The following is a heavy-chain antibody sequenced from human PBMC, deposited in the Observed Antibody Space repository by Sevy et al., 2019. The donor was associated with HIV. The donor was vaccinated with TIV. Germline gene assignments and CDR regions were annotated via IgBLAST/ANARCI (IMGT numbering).Heavy chain of an antibody. Sequence: SETLSLTCAVSGYSTSSGYYWGWIRQPPGKGLEWIGSIYHTARTDHNPSLKSRVIISMDTSKNQFSPKLSSVTAADTAVYYCARVVYYHGSGSYYNGNYYYMDVWGKGTTVTVSS. CDR2: IYHTART. J-gene: IGHJ6*03. CDR1: GYSTSSGYY. CDR3: ARVVYYHGSGSYYNGNYYYMDV. V-gene: IGHV4-38-2*01. D-gene: IGHD3-10*01.